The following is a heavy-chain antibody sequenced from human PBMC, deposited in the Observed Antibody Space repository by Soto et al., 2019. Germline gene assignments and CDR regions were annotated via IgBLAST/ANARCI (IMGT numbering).Heavy chain of an antibody. V-gene: IGHV4-59*02. CDR2: VYDSGSITT. J-gene: IGHJ5*02. CDR3: ARRWQQLSWFDV. Sequence: SETLSLTCAVSGGSVRNYHWSWIRQPPGKGLEWLGYVYDSGSITTSYNPSVKSRVTMAVDPSKNEVSLKLTSVTAADTAVYYCARRWQQLSWFDVWGQGTLVTVSS. CDR1: GGSVRNYH.